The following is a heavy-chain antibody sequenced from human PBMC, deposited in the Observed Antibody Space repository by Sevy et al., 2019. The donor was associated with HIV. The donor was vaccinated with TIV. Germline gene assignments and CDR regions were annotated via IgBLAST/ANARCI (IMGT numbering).Heavy chain of an antibody. V-gene: IGHV3-72*01. CDR2: IGNKANSYTT. Sequence: GGSLRLSCAASGFTFSDYYMHWVRQAPGKGLEWVDRIGNKANSYTTESAASVKGRFTISRDDSKNSLYLQMHSLKTDDTAVYYCARVMRRILWWSLDSWGQGTLVTVSS. CDR1: GFTFSDYY. J-gene: IGHJ4*02. D-gene: IGHD2-21*01. CDR3: ARVMRRILWWSLDS.